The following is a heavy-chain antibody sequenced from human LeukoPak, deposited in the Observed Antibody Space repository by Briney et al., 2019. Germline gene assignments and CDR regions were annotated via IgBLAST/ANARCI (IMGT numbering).Heavy chain of an antibody. V-gene: IGHV1-2*02. CDR1: GYTFTGYY. D-gene: IGHD3-9*01. CDR3: ARETYYDILAGSLNYFDY. J-gene: IGHJ4*02. Sequence: ASVKVSCKASGYTFTGYYMHWVRQAPGQGLEWMGWINPNSGGTIYAQKFQGRVTMTRDTSISTVYMELSSLRSEDTAVYYCARETYYDILAGSLNYFDYWGQGTLVTVSS. CDR2: INPNSGGT.